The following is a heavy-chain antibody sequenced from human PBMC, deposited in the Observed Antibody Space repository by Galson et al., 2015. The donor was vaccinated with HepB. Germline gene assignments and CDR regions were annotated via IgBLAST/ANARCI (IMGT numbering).Heavy chain of an antibody. CDR1: GFTFSSCA. J-gene: IGHJ4*02. CDR2: ISDGGGNT. Sequence: SLRLSCAASGFTFSSCAMSWVRQAPGKGLEWVSGISDGGGNTYYPDSVRGRFTISRDNSRNTLYLQMNSLRAEDTALYYCARGRGGGNSVYFDHWGQGTLVTVSS. CDR3: ARGRGGGNSVYFDH. D-gene: IGHD4-23*01. V-gene: IGHV3-23*01.